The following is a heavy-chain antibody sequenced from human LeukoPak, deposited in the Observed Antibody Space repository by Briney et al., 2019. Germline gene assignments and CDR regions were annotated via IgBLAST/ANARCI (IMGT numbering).Heavy chain of an antibody. CDR2: IRNKDYGGTT. J-gene: IGHJ4*02. CDR1: GFTFGDYT. Sequence: GRSLRLSCTTSGFTFGDYTMTWVRQAPGKGLEWVGFIRNKDYGGTTEYAASVRGRFTISRDDSKSIAYLQMNSLKTDDTAVYYCTTVEATVTPYWGQGTLVTVSS. D-gene: IGHD4-11*01. CDR3: TTVEATVTPY. V-gene: IGHV3-49*04.